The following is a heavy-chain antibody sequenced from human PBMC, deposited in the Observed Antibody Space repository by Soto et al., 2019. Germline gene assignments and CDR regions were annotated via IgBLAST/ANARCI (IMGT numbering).Heavy chain of an antibody. CDR3: AKSPHYYYXXSGYKFDY. Sequence: GSLRLSCAASGFTFISYAMSWVRQAPGKGLEWVSAISGSGTSTYYADSVNGRFTISRDNSKNTLYLQMNSLRAEDTAVYYCAKSPHYYYXXSGYKFDYWGQGTLVTVSS. CDR2: ISGSGTST. CDR1: GFTFISYA. V-gene: IGHV3-23*01. D-gene: IGHD3-22*01. J-gene: IGHJ4*02.